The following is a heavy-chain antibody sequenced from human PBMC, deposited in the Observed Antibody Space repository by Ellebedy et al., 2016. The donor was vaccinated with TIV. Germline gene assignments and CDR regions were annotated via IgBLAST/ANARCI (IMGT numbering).Heavy chain of an antibody. D-gene: IGHD4-17*01. CDR3: ARSTVTTSLSYYYYYGMDV. J-gene: IGHJ6*02. V-gene: IGHV1-69*13. Sequence: SVKVSCXVSGYTLTELSMHWVRQAPGQGLEWMGGIIPIFGTANYAQKFQGRVTITADESTSTAYMELSSLRSEDTAVYYCARSTVTTSLSYYYYYGMDVWGRGTAVTVSS. CDR1: GYTLTELS. CDR2: IIPIFGTA.